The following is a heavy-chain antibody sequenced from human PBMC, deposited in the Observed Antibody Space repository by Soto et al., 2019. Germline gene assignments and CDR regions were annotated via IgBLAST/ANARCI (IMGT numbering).Heavy chain of an antibody. CDR1: GYTFTSYY. CDR3: PRSEQKYQRLSWQFDY. CDR2: INPRGGST. J-gene: IGHJ4*02. D-gene: IGHD2-2*01. V-gene: IGHV1-46*03. Sequence: GASVKVSCKASGYTFTSYYMHWVRQAPGQGLEWMGIINPRGGSTSYAQKFQGRVTMTRDTSTSTVYMELSSLRSEDTAVYYCPRSEQKYQRLSWQFDYWGQGTLVTVSS.